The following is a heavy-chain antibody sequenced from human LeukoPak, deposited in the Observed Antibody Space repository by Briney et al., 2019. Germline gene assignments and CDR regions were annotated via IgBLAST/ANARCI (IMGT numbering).Heavy chain of an antibody. J-gene: IGHJ4*02. CDR3: ARLRDGYNSEIDY. CDR2: INSDGSST. Sequence: PGGSLRLSCAASGVTFSSYWMHWVRQAPGKGLVWVSRINSDGSSTSYADSVKGRFTISRDNAKNTLYLQMNSLRAEDTAVYYCARLRDGYNSEIDYWGQGTLVTVSS. V-gene: IGHV3-74*01. CDR1: GVTFSSYW. D-gene: IGHD5-24*01.